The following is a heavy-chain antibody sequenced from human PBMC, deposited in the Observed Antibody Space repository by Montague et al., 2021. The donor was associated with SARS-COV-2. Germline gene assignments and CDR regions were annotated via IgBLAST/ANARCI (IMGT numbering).Heavy chain of an antibody. CDR1: GGSISSGGYY. Sequence: TLSLTCTVSGGSISSGGYYWSWIRQHPGKGLEWIGYIYYSGXTXYXXXXKXRVTISVDTSKNQFSLKLSSVTAADTAVYYCARARITMIVVVNAFDIWGQGTTVTVSS. CDR2: IYYSGXT. J-gene: IGHJ3*02. CDR3: ARARITMIVVVNAFDI. V-gene: IGHV4-31*03. D-gene: IGHD3-22*01.